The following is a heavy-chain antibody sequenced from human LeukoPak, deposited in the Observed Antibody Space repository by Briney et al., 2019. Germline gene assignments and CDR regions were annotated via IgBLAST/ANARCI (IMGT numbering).Heavy chain of an antibody. D-gene: IGHD6-19*01. J-gene: IGHJ4*02. V-gene: IGHV3-21*01. CDR3: ARDMAGLYYFDY. CDR2: ISSSSSYI. CDR1: GFTFSSYS. Sequence: PGGSLRLSCAASGFTFSSYSMNWVRQAPGKGLEWVSSISSSSSYIYYADSVKGRFTISRDNAKNSLYLQMNSLRAEDTAEYYCARDMAGLYYFDYWGQGTLVTVSS.